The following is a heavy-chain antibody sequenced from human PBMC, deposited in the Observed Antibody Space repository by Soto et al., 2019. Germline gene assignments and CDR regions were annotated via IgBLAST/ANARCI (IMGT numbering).Heavy chain of an antibody. CDR1: GFTFSSYW. D-gene: IGHD6-13*01. CDR2: IKQDGSEK. CDR3: ARDLYPGYSRSWPDY. V-gene: IGHV3-7*03. Sequence: PGGSLRLSCAASGFTFSSYWMSWVRQAPGKGLEWVANIKQDGSEKYYVDSVKGRFTISRDNAKNSLYLQMNSLRAEDTAVYYCARDLYPGYSRSWPDYWGQGTLVTVSS. J-gene: IGHJ4*02.